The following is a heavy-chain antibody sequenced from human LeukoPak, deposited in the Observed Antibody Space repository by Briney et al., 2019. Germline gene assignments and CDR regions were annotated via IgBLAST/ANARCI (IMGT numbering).Heavy chain of an antibody. D-gene: IGHD3-10*01. J-gene: IGHJ4*02. Sequence: VKVSCKASGGTFSSYAISWVRQAPGQGLEWMGGIIPIFGTANYAQKFQGRVTITTDESTSTVYMELSSLRSEDTAVYYCARDVSELLHEWGQGTLVTVSS. CDR2: IIPIFGTA. CDR3: ARDVSELLHE. CDR1: GGTFSSYA. V-gene: IGHV1-69*05.